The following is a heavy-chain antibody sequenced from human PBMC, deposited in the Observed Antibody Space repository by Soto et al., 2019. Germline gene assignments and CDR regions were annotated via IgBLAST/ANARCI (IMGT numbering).Heavy chain of an antibody. J-gene: IGHJ5*01. V-gene: IGHV4-59*01. Sequence: PSETLSLTCFISGGSFGNDYWTWIRQSPGKGLEWIGYIFHSGITDYNPSVKSRVTISIDKSRNLFSLNLTPVTAADTAVYYCARDRYFYDSRGYYRTLDSWGQGTLVTVSS. CDR3: ARDRYFYDSRGYYRTLDS. D-gene: IGHD3-22*01. CDR1: GGSFGNDY. CDR2: IFHSGIT.